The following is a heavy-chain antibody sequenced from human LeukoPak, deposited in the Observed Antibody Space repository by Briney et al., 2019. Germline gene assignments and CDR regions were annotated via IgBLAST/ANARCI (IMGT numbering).Heavy chain of an antibody. CDR3: ARVIQLWYFDY. Sequence: PSETLSLTCAVSGGSISSGGYSWSWIRQPPGKGLEWIGYIYHSGSTYYSPSLKSRVTISVDRSKNQFSLKLSSVTAADTAVYYCARVIQLWYFDYWGQGTLVTVSS. D-gene: IGHD5-18*01. CDR2: IYHSGST. V-gene: IGHV4-30-2*01. CDR1: GGSISSGGYS. J-gene: IGHJ4*02.